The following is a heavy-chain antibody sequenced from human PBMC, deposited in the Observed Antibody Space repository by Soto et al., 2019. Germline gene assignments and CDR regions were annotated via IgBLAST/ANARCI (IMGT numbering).Heavy chain of an antibody. Sequence: EVQLVESGGGLVQPGGSLRLSCAASGFTISGYHMNWVRQAPGXGLEWISYISLGSDAIYYADSLKGRFTISRDNAKNSVSLQMNSLRDDDTAIYXCARXCGRGYGMDVWGQGTTVTVSS. V-gene: IGHV3-48*02. CDR3: ARXCGRGYGMDV. CDR2: ISLGSDAI. CDR1: GFTISGYH. J-gene: IGHJ6*02.